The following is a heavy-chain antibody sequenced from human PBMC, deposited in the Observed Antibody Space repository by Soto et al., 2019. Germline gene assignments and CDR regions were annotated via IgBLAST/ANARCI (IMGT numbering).Heavy chain of an antibody. CDR3: ARAIEMATMAYYFDY. CDR2: INPSGGST. CDR1: GYTFTSYY. Sequence: ASVKVSCKASGYTFTSYYMHWVRQAPGQGLEWMGIINPSGGSTSYAQKFQGRVTMTRDTSTSTVYVELSSLRSEDTAVYYCARAIEMATMAYYFDYWGQGTLVTVSS. J-gene: IGHJ4*02. D-gene: IGHD5-12*01. V-gene: IGHV1-46*01.